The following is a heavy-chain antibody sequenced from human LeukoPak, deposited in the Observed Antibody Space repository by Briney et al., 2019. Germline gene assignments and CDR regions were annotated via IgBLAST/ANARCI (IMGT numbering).Heavy chain of an antibody. CDR3: ARGVRRYGSGSYYTGNWFDP. D-gene: IGHD3-10*01. Sequence: ASVKVSCKASRYTFTGYYMHWVRQAPGQGLEWMGWINPNSGGTNYAQKFQGRVTMTRDTSISTAYMELSRLRSDDTAVYYCARGVRRYGSGSYYTGNWFDPWGQGTLVTVSS. J-gene: IGHJ5*02. V-gene: IGHV1-2*02. CDR1: RYTFTGYY. CDR2: INPNSGGT.